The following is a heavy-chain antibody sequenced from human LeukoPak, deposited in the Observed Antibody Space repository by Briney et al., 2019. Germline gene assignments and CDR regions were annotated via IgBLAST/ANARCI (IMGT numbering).Heavy chain of an antibody. CDR1: GYTFTDYY. V-gene: IGHV1-2*02. D-gene: IGHD6-6*01. Sequence: ASVKVSCKASGYTFTDYYMHWVRQAPGPGLEWRGWINPNGGGTNFAQKFQGRVAMTRDTSISTAYMELGSLRSDDTAVYYCARARWQLVPYFDSWGQGTLVTVSS. CDR3: ARARWQLVPYFDS. J-gene: IGHJ4*02. CDR2: INPNGGGT.